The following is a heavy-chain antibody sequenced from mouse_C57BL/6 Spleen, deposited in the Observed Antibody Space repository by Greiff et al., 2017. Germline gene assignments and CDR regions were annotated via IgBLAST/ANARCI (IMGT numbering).Heavy chain of an antibody. CDR1: GYTFTSYW. CDR2: IDPSDSYT. Sequence: QVQLQQPGAELVKPGASVTLSCKASGYTFTSYWMQWVKQRPGQGLAWIGEIDPSDSYTNYNQKFKGKATLTVDTSSSTAYMQLSSLTSEDSAVYYCARKLGPQGFMDYWGQGTSVTVSS. D-gene: IGHD4-1*01. J-gene: IGHJ4*01. CDR3: ARKLGPQGFMDY. V-gene: IGHV1-50*01.